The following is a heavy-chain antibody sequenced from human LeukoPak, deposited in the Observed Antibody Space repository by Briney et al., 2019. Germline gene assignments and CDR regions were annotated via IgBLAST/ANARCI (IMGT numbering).Heavy chain of an antibody. CDR2: TYYRSKWYN. Sequence: SQTLSLTCAISGDSVSSNSAAWNWIRQSPSRGLDWLGRTYYRSKWYNDYAVSVKSRITINPDTSKNQFSLQLNSVTPEDTAVYYCARDGGGSSWVYFDWFDPWGQGTLVTVAS. J-gene: IGHJ5*02. CDR3: ARDGGGSSWVYFDWFDP. V-gene: IGHV6-1*01. CDR1: GDSVSSNSAA. D-gene: IGHD6-13*01.